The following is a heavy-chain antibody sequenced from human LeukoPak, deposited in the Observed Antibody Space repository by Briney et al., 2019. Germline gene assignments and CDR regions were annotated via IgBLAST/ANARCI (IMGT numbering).Heavy chain of an antibody. CDR3: ASKSGYSF. CDR1: GYTFTTYD. J-gene: IGHJ4*02. V-gene: IGHV1-8*01. CDR2: MNPNSGNT. Sequence: ASVKVSCKTSGYTFTTYDINWVRQATGQGLEWMGWMNPNSGNTGYAQNFQGRVTMTRDTSISTAYMELSSLRSEDTAVYYCASKSGYSFWGQGTLVTVSS. D-gene: IGHD5-12*01.